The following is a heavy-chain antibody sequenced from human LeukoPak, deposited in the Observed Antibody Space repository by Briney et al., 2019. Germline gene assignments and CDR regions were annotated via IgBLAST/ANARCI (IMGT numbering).Heavy chain of an antibody. V-gene: IGHV3-30*02. CDR1: GFTFSSYG. J-gene: IGHJ3*02. D-gene: IGHD2-21*02. CDR2: IRYDGSNK. CDR3: AKDRPWKGGKDRLPLDAFDI. Sequence: GGSLRLSCAASGFTFSSYGMHWVRQAPGKGLEWVAFIRYDGSNKYYADSVKGRFTISRDNSKNTLYLQMNSLRAEDTAVYYCAKDRPWKGGKDRLPLDAFDIWGQGTMVTVSS.